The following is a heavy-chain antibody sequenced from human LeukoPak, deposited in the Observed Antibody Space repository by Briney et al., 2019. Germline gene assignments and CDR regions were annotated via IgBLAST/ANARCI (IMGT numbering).Heavy chain of an antibody. Sequence: PSQTLSFTCTVSGGSISSYYWNWIRQPAGKGLEWIGRIYTSGSTNFNPSLKSRVTISVDTSKNQFSLKLSSVTAADTAMYYCARDRGTGNFDYWGQGTLVTVSS. V-gene: IGHV4-4*07. CDR3: ARDRGTGNFDY. CDR1: GGSISSYY. J-gene: IGHJ4*02. D-gene: IGHD3/OR15-3a*01. CDR2: IYTSGST.